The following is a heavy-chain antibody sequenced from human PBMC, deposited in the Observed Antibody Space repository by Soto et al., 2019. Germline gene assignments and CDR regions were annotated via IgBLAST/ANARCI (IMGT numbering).Heavy chain of an antibody. CDR2: IHYTGTT. V-gene: IGHV4-59*08. D-gene: IGHD3-10*01. CDR1: GGSVNGYY. Sequence: QVQLQESGPGLVKPSETLSLTCSVSGGSVNGYYWSWIRQPPGKGLEWIGYIHYTGTTRYNPSLRSRAAILVDTSKNQFSLHLNSVTAADTAVYYCARHPPVPYFREDFDYWGQGTLVTVSS. CDR3: ARHPPVPYFREDFDY. J-gene: IGHJ4*02.